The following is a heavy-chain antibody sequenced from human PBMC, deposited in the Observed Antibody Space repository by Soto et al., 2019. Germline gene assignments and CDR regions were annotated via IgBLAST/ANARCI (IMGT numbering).Heavy chain of an antibody. Sequence: PSETLSLTCTVSGGSISSYYWSWIRQPPGKGLEWIGYIYYSGSTNYNPSLKSRVTISVDTSKNQFSLKLSSVTAADTAVYYCARVGHVEMATRYNWFDPWGQGTLVTVSS. CDR2: IYYSGST. CDR3: ARVGHVEMATRYNWFDP. CDR1: GGSISSYY. D-gene: IGHD5-12*01. V-gene: IGHV4-59*01. J-gene: IGHJ5*02.